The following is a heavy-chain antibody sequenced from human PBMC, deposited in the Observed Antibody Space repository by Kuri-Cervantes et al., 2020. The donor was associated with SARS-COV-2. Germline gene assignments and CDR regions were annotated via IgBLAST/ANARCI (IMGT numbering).Heavy chain of an antibody. Sequence: GESLKISCAASGFTFSSYSMNWVRQAPGKGLEWVGRIKSKTDGGTTDYAAPVKGRFTISRDDSKNTLYLQMNSLKTEDTAVYYCTMGIPAAREDYYYYGMDVWGQGTTVTVSS. J-gene: IGHJ6*02. CDR1: GFTFSSYS. D-gene: IGHD2-2*01. CDR3: TMGIPAAREDYYYYGMDV. CDR2: IKSKTDGGTT. V-gene: IGHV3-15*07.